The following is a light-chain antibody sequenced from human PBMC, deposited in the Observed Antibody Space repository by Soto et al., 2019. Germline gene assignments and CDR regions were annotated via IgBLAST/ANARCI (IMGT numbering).Light chain of an antibody. Sequence: EIVLTQSPGTLSLSPGERATLSCRASQNVRSNYLAWYQQQPGQAPRLLIYGTSARATGIPDRFSGSGSGTDFTLTISGLEPEVFSVYYCQRYGSSYTCGRGTNVEIK. CDR3: QRYGSSYT. CDR1: QNVRSNY. V-gene: IGKV3-20*01. J-gene: IGKJ3*01. CDR2: GTS.